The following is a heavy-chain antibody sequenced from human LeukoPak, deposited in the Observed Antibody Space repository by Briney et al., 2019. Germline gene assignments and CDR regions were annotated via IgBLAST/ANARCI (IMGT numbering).Heavy chain of an antibody. J-gene: IGHJ6*03. D-gene: IGHD2-2*01. V-gene: IGHV1-69*13. Sequence: SVKVSCRASGGTFSSYAISWVRQAPGQGLEWMGGIIPIFGTANYAQKFQGRVTITADESTSTAYMELSSLRSEDTAVYYCARGVWHCSSTSCYPYYYYYYMDVWGKGTTVTVSS. CDR2: IIPIFGTA. CDR1: GGTFSSYA. CDR3: ARGVWHCSSTSCYPYYYYYYMDV.